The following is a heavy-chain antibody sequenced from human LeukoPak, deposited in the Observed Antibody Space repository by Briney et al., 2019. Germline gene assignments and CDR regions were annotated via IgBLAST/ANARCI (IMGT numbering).Heavy chain of an antibody. Sequence: PGGSLRLSCAASGFKFSDYYMSWIRQAPGKGLEWVSYINSRGNTMYYADSAKGRFTVSRDNAENSLYLQMNSLRAEDTAVYYCASMTTYCGGDCYFFDYWGQGTLVTVSS. J-gene: IGHJ4*02. D-gene: IGHD2-21*02. V-gene: IGHV3-11*04. CDR3: ASMTTYCGGDCYFFDY. CDR2: INSRGNTM. CDR1: GFKFSDYY.